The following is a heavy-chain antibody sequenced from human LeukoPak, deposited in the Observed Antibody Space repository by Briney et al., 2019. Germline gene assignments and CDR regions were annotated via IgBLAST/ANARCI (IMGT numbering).Heavy chain of an antibody. CDR2: ISAYNGNT. CDR3: ATANRVVPAAYYYYYGMDV. CDR1: GYTFTSYG. D-gene: IGHD2-2*01. V-gene: IGHV1-18*01. J-gene: IGHJ6*02. Sequence: ASVQVSCKASGYTFTSYGISWVRQAPGQGLEWMGWISAYNGNTNYAQKLQGRVTMTTDTSTSTAYMELRSLRSDDTAVYYCATANRVVPAAYYYYYGMDVWGQGTTVTVSS.